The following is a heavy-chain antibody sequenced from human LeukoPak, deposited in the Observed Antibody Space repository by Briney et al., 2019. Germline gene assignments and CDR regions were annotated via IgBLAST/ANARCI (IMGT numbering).Heavy chain of an antibody. CDR2: ISSSSSYI. D-gene: IGHD6-6*01. V-gene: IGHV3-21*01. CDR1: GFTFDDYA. Sequence: GGSLRLSCAASGFTFDDYAMNWVRQAPGKGLEWVSSISSSSSYIYYADSVKGRFTISRDNAKNSLYLQMNNLRAEDTAVYYCATHHKYSTPGWGQGTLVTVSS. CDR3: ATHHKYSTPG. J-gene: IGHJ4*02.